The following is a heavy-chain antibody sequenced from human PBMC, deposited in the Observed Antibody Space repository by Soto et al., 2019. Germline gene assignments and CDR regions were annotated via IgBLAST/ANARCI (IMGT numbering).Heavy chain of an antibody. CDR2: ISSTTNYI. CDR1: GFTFTIYS. V-gene: IGHV3-21*01. J-gene: IGHJ4*02. CDR3: ARESEDLNSNFDY. D-gene: IGHD1-1*01. Sequence: GGSVRLSCAASGFTFTIYSMNWVRQSPGKGLEWVSSISSTTNYIYYADSMKGRFTVSRDNAKNSVYLEMNRLSAEDTAVYYCARESEDLNSNFDYWGQGTLVTVSS.